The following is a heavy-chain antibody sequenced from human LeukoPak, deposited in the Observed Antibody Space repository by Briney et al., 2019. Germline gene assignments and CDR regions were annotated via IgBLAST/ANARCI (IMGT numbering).Heavy chain of an antibody. V-gene: IGHV3-66*01. Sequence: GGSLRLSCAAPGFTVSSNYMSWVRQTPGKGLEWVSVIYSGGSTYYADSVKGRFTISRDNSKNTLYLQMNSLRAEDTAVYYCARYSSSWAFDYWGQGTLVTVSS. J-gene: IGHJ4*02. CDR1: GFTVSSNY. D-gene: IGHD6-13*01. CDR2: IYSGGST. CDR3: ARYSSSWAFDY.